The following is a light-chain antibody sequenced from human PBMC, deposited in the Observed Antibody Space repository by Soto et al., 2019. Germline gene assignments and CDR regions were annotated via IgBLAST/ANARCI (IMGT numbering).Light chain of an antibody. CDR3: SSYTISSTYV. CDR1: SSDVGSYNR. Sequence: QSALTQPPSVSGSPGQSVAISCTGTSSDVGSYNRVSWYQQPPGTAPKLMIYDVNNRPSGVPDRFSGSKSGNTASLTISGLQDEDEADYYCSSYTISSTYVFGTGTKLTVL. CDR2: DVN. V-gene: IGLV2-18*02. J-gene: IGLJ1*01.